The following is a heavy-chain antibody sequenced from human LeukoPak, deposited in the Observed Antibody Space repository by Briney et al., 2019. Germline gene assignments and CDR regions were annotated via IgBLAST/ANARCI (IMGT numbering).Heavy chain of an antibody. CDR2: INPNSGGT. D-gene: IGHD3-16*02. J-gene: IGHJ3*02. CDR1: GFTFTAYH. CDR3: ARDPDAYDYVWGSYRYWGAFDI. V-gene: IGHV1-2*02. Sequence: ASVKVSCKASGFTFTAYHMHWVRQAPGQGLEWMGGINPNSGGTNYAQKFQGRVTMTRDTSISTAYMELSRLRSDDTAVYYCARDPDAYDYVWGSYRYWGAFDIWGQGTVVTVSS.